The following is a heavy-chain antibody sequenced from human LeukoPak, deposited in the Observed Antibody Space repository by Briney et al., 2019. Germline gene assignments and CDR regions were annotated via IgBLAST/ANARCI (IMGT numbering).Heavy chain of an antibody. J-gene: IGHJ3*02. CDR3: TRGTYYHGSGDAFDI. CDR1: GFSFSSYW. D-gene: IGHD3-10*01. CDR2: IRSGGSPI. V-gene: IGHV3-48*04. Sequence: GGSLRLSCAASGFSFSSYWMSWVRQAPGKGLEWVSYIRSGGSPIYYADSVKGRFTISRDNAKDSLYLQMNSLRAEDTAVYYCTRGTYYHGSGDAFDIWGQGTMVTVSS.